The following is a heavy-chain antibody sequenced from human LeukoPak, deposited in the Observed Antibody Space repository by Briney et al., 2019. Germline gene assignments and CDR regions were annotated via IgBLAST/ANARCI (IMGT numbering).Heavy chain of an antibody. D-gene: IGHD2-15*01. Sequence: GESLKISCKGSGYSFTSYWIGWVRQMPGKGLEWMGIIYPGDSDTRYSPSFQGQVTISADKSISTAYLQWSSLKASDTAMYYCARGLACSGGSCHWAENYYYYGMDVWGQGTTVTVSS. V-gene: IGHV5-51*01. CDR3: ARGLACSGGSCHWAENYYYYGMDV. CDR2: IYPGDSDT. J-gene: IGHJ6*02. CDR1: GYSFTSYW.